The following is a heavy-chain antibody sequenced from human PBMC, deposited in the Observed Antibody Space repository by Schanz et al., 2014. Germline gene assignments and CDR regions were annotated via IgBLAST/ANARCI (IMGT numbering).Heavy chain of an antibody. CDR2: ISGSGAGT. CDR1: GFTFSTYS. V-gene: IGHV3-23*04. CDR3: ARGGATRFDY. D-gene: IGHD1-26*01. Sequence: EVQLVESGGGLVQPGGSLRLSCAASGFTFSTYSMNWVRQAPGKGLEWVSAISGSGAGTYYADSVKGRFTISRDNSKNTLHLQMNSLRDEDTAVYYCARGGATRFDYWGQGTLVTVSS. J-gene: IGHJ4*02.